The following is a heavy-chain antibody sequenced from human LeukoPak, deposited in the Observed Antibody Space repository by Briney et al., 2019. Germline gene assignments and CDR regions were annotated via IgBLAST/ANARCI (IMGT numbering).Heavy chain of an antibody. V-gene: IGHV3-30-3*01. CDR3: AKEAGQWLAPTEDYYFDY. CDR2: ISYDGSKK. D-gene: IGHD6-19*01. J-gene: IGHJ4*02. Sequence: PGRSLRLSCAASGFPFSSYAMHWVRQAPGKGLEWVAVISYDGSKKYYADSVKGRFTISREKSKNTLYLQMNSLRVEDTAVYYCAKEAGQWLAPTEDYYFDYWGQGTLVTVSS. CDR1: GFPFSSYA.